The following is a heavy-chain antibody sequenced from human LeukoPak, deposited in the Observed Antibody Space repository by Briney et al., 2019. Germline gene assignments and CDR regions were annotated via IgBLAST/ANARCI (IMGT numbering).Heavy chain of an antibody. J-gene: IGHJ5*02. CDR2: ISSSSSTI. D-gene: IGHD6-19*01. V-gene: IGHV3-48*01. Sequence: GGSLRLSCAASGFTFSSYSMNWVRQAPGKGLEWVSYISSSSSTIYYADSVKGRFTISRDNAKNSLYLQMNSLRAEDTAVYYCANLGIAVAGPNWFDAWGQGTLVTVSS. CDR1: GFTFSSYS. CDR3: ANLGIAVAGPNWFDA.